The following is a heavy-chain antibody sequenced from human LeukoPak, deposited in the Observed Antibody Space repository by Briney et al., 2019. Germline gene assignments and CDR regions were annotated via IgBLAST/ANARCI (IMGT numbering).Heavy chain of an antibody. D-gene: IGHD3-10*01. Sequence: GESLKISCQGSGYSFTSYWIGWVRQMPGKGLEWMGIIYPGDSDTRYSPSFQGQVTISADKSISTAYLQWSSLKASDTAMYYCARHYSSGTILSPFDYWGQGTLVTVSS. J-gene: IGHJ4*02. CDR2: IYPGDSDT. CDR3: ARHYSSGTILSPFDY. V-gene: IGHV5-51*01. CDR1: GYSFTSYW.